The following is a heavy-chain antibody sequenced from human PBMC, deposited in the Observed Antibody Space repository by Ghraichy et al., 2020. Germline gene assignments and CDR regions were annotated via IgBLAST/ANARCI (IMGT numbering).Heavy chain of an antibody. CDR3: AHPYGGLINDAFDI. J-gene: IGHJ3*02. CDR1: GFSLSTSGVG. D-gene: IGHD4-23*01. V-gene: IGHV2-5*01. Sequence: SGPTLVKPTQTLTLTCTFSGFSLSTSGVGVGWIRQPPGKALEWLALIYWNDDKRYSPSLKSRLTITKDTSKNQVVLTMTNMDPVDTATYYCAHPYGGLINDAFDIWGQGTMVTVSS. CDR2: IYWNDDK.